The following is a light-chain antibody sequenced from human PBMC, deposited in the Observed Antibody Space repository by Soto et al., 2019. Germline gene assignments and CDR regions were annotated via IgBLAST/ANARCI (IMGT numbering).Light chain of an antibody. CDR2: ATS. V-gene: IGKV1-17*01. CDR1: QGIRND. Sequence: DIQMTQSPLSLSASVGDRVTITCRASQGIRNDLDWYQHKPGKAPKRLIYATSKVQSGVPSRFSGSGSGTEFTLTVSSLQAEDSATYCCLHHFTYPFSVGGGTKVEIK. CDR3: LHHFTYPFS. J-gene: IGKJ4*01.